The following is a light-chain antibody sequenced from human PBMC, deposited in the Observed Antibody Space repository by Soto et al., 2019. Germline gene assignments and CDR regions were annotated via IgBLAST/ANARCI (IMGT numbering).Light chain of an antibody. CDR2: EVN. J-gene: IGLJ1*01. CDR3: ASFRSGTILV. CDR1: RSDIGDSNF. V-gene: IGLV2-14*01. Sequence: QSVLTQPASVSGSPGQSVTISCTGLRSDIGDSNFISWYQHSPSKAPRLLIYEVNNRPSGVSRRFSGSKAGNTASLTISGLLEDDEADYFCASFRSGTILVFGSGTKLTVL.